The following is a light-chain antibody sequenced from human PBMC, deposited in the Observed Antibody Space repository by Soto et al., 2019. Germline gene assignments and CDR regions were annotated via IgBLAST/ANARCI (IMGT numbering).Light chain of an antibody. Sequence: SYTLTQPPSLSVAPGQTARITCGGTHIGGKSVHWYQQKAGQAPVLVVYDDSDRPSGIPARFSGSNSDNTATLTISRVEAGDEADYYCQVWDGDSDHVIFGGGTKLTVL. J-gene: IGLJ2*01. CDR2: DDS. V-gene: IGLV3-21*02. CDR1: HIGGKS. CDR3: QVWDGDSDHVI.